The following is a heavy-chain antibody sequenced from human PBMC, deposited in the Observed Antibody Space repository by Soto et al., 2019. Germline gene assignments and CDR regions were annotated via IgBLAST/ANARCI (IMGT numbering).Heavy chain of an antibody. V-gene: IGHV3-33*01. J-gene: IGHJ4*02. CDR3: ARDGDVNTVFGKDY. D-gene: IGHD3-3*01. CDR2: IWHDGGNK. CDR1: GFTFSSYG. Sequence: QVQLVESGGGVVQPGRSLRLSCAASGFTFSSYGMHWVRQAPDKGLEWVSFIWHDGGNKFYAESVTGRFTISRDNSKNTLYLQMTSLSAEDTAMYYCARDGDVNTVFGKDYWGQGTLVTVYS.